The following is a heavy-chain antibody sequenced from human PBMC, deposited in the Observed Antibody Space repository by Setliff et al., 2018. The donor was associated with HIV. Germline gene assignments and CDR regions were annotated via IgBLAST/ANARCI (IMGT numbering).Heavy chain of an antibody. Sequence: SVKVSCKASGGTFSGFAINWVRQAPGQGLEWMGGIILIFGTANYAQKFQGRVTITADESTSTAYMELSSLRSEDTAVYYCARDRSNYVGLDAFDIWGQGTMVTVSS. D-gene: IGHD4-4*01. CDR2: IILIFGTA. CDR3: ARDRSNYVGLDAFDI. J-gene: IGHJ3*02. V-gene: IGHV1-69*13. CDR1: GGTFSGFA.